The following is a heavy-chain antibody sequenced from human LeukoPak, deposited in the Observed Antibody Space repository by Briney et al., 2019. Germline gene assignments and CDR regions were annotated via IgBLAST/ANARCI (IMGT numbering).Heavy chain of an antibody. CDR3: ARDSSSGP. D-gene: IGHD6-19*01. V-gene: IGHV3-74*01. Sequence: PGGSLRLSCAASGFTFRSSWMHWVRQVPGKGLMWVSRINSDGTLTTNADSVKGRFTISRDNAKNMLYLQMNSLRAEDTAVYYCARDSSSGPWGQGTLVTVSS. CDR1: GFTFRSSW. J-gene: IGHJ5*02. CDR2: INSDGTLT.